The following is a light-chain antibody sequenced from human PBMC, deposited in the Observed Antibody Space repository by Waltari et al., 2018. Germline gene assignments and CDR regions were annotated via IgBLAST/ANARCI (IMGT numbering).Light chain of an antibody. V-gene: IGLV2-14*03. Sequence: QSALTQPASVSGSPGQSITISCTGTSSDVGGYNYVSWYQQHPGKAPKLMIYDVSNRPSGFSNRFSGSNSGNTASLTISGLQAEDEADYYCSSYTSSSTKVFGGGTKLTVL. CDR3: SSYTSSSTKV. J-gene: IGLJ2*01. CDR1: SSDVGGYNY. CDR2: DVS.